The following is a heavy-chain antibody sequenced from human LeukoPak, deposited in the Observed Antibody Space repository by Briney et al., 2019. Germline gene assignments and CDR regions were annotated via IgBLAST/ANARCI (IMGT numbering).Heavy chain of an antibody. CDR2: VYKDGKM. J-gene: IGHJ4*02. Sequence: GGSLRLSCVVSGFSFSSNYMSWVRQSPGKGLEWVSVVYKDGKMFYIDSVEGRFAISRDTSKNTVYLQMNNLRAEDTAVYYCASRHCSGGDCYFAGADPFDHWGQGTLVTVSS. CDR1: GFSFSSNY. D-gene: IGHD2-21*01. V-gene: IGHV3-53*01. CDR3: ASRHCSGGDCYFAGADPFDH.